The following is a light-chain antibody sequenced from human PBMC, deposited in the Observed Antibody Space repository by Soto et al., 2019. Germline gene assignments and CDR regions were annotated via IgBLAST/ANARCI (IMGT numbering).Light chain of an antibody. J-gene: IGLJ2*01. CDR1: SSDVGGYNY. V-gene: IGLV2-14*01. Sequence: QSVLTQPASVSGSPGQSITISCTGTSSDVGGYNYVSWYQQQPGKAPKLMIYEVSYRPSGVFNRFSGTKSGNTASLTFSGLQAEDEADYYGSSNARSNTVVFGGGTKVTVL. CDR3: SSNARSNTVV. CDR2: EVS.